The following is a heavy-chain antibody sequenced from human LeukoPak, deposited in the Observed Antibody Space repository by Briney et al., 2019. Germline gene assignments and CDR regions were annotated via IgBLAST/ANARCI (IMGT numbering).Heavy chain of an antibody. V-gene: IGHV3-23*01. CDR3: AKEEEEYQLPLYYSDY. D-gene: IGHD2-2*01. CDR2: ISGSGGST. CDR1: GFTFSSYA. J-gene: IGHJ4*02. Sequence: GGSLRLSCAASGFTFSSYAMSWVRQAPGKGLEWVSAISGSGGSTYYADSVKGRFTISRDNSKNTLYLQMNSLRAEDTAVYYCAKEEEEYQLPLYYSDYWGQGTLVTVSS.